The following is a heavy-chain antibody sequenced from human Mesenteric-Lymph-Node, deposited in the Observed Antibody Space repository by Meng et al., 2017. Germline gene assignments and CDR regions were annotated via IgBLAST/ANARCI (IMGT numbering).Heavy chain of an antibody. J-gene: IGHJ4*02. CDR2: IYSGYKT. CDR3: AKVVRPSFDS. CDR1: GFTVNSNY. Sequence: VPLVESGGGLVKPGGSLRLSCAVSGFTVNSNYLSWVRQAPGKGLEWVSSIYSGYKTYYADSVKGRFTISRDTSKNTLYLQMNSLRVEDTAMYYCAKVVRPSFDSWGQGTLVTVSS. D-gene: IGHD2-8*01. V-gene: IGHV3-53*01.